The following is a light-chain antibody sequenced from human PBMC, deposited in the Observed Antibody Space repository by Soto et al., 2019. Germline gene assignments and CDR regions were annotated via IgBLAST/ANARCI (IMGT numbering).Light chain of an antibody. V-gene: IGLV2-14*01. J-gene: IGLJ1*01. CDR2: EVT. CDR1: SSDVGGYNF. CDR3: SSHTAYNTRV. Sequence: QSVLTQPASVSGSPGQSIAISCTGTSSDVGGYNFVSWYQQHPGEAPKLIIHEVTNRPSGVSDRFSGSKSGNTASLTISGLQADDEADYYSSSHTAYNTRVFGSGTKVTVL.